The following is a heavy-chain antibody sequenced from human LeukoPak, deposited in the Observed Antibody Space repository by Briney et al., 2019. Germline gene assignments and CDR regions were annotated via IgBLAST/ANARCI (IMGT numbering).Heavy chain of an antibody. CDR2: ISFNSGTK. J-gene: IGHJ6*03. CDR1: GFTFNDYA. D-gene: IGHD2-15*01. V-gene: IGHV3-9*01. Sequence: CLRLSCAASGFTFNDYAFHWVRQAPGKGLEWGSSISFNSGTKGYADPVKGRFTISRDKANNSLYLQMNSLRVEDTALYYCAGYCSGGDCYSGYMDVWGKGTMVIVSS. CDR3: AGYCSGGDCYSGYMDV.